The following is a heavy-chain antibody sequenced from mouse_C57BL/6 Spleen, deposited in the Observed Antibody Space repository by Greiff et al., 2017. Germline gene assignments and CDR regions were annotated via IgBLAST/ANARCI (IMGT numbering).Heavy chain of an antibody. D-gene: IGHD1-1*01. J-gene: IGHJ1*03. CDR3: ARDEGFHYYGSSPDFDV. CDR2: IYPGSGST. V-gene: IGHV1-55*01. CDR1: GYTFTSYW. Sequence: QVQLQQPGAELVKPGASVKMSCKASGYTFTSYWITWVKQRPGQGLEWIGDIYPGSGSTNYNEKFKSKATLTVDTSSSTAYMQLSSLTSEDSAVYYCARDEGFHYYGSSPDFDVWGTGTTVTVSS.